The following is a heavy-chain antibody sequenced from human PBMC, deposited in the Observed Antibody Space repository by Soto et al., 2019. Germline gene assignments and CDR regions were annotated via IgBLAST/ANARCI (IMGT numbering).Heavy chain of an antibody. J-gene: IGHJ6*02. CDR1: GFTFSSYG. CDR3: ANLGDFGVDYYYGMDV. CDR2: ISYDGSNK. D-gene: IGHD3-3*01. V-gene: IGHV3-30*18. Sequence: QVQLVESVGGVVQPGRSLRLSCAASGFTFSSYGMHGVRQAPGKGLEWVAVISYDGSNKYYADSVKGRFTISRDNSKNTLYLQMNSLRAEDTAVYYCANLGDFGVDYYYGMDVWGQGTTVTVSS.